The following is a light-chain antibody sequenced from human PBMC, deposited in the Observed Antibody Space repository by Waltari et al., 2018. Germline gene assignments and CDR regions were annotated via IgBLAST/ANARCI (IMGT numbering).Light chain of an antibody. CDR3: GTWDSSLSGYV. V-gene: IGLV1-51*01. CDR2: DNY. Sequence: TVTISCSGSSSNIGNNYVSWYQQLPGTAPKLLIFDNYTRPSGIPDRFSGSKSGTSATLGITGLQTGDEADYYCGTWDSSLSGYVFGTGTKVTVL. J-gene: IGLJ1*01. CDR1: SSNIGNNY.